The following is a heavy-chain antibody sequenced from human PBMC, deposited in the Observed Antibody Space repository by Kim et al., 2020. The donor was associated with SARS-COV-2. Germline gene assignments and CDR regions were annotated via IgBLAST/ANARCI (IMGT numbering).Heavy chain of an antibody. CDR2: ISSSSSYI. D-gene: IGHD3-9*01. CDR1: GFTFSSYS. Sequence: GGSLRLSCAASGFTFSSYSMNWVRQAPGKGLEWVSSISSSSSYIYYADSVKGRFTISRDNAKNSLYLQMNSLRAEDTAVYYCARDLLTEDAFDIWGQGTMVTVSS. CDR3: ARDLLTEDAFDI. V-gene: IGHV3-21*01. J-gene: IGHJ3*02.